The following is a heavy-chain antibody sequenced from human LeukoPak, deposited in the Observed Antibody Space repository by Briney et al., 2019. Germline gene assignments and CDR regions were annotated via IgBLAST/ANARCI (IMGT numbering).Heavy chain of an antibody. Sequence: ASVKASCKSSGYTFTSYAMHWVRQAPGQRLEWMGWINAGNGNTNYAQKLQGRVTMTTDTSTSTAYMELRSLRSDDTAVYYCARGGDSSGYYYRFDYWGQGTLVTVSS. J-gene: IGHJ4*02. CDR1: GYTFTSYA. CDR3: ARGGDSSGYYYRFDY. CDR2: INAGNGNT. V-gene: IGHV1-3*01. D-gene: IGHD3-22*01.